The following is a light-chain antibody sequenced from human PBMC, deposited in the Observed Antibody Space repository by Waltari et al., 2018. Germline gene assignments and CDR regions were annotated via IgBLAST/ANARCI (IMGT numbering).Light chain of an antibody. V-gene: IGLV1-47*01. CDR1: TSHIVRNS. J-gene: IGLJ3*02. CDR3: AAWDDSLSRWL. CDR2: RNN. Sequence: QSVLTQPPYPSGTPGPRVTLSCTGRTSHIVRNSVYWSQPVPGAAPKLLIHRNNQRPSGVPDRFSGSKSGTSASRAISGLRSEDEADYYCAAWDDSLSRWLLGGGTKLTVL.